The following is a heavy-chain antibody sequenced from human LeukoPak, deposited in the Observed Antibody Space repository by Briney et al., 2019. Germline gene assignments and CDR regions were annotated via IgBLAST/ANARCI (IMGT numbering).Heavy chain of an antibody. D-gene: IGHD2-21*02. CDR1: GYTFTSYG. V-gene: IGHV1-18*01. J-gene: IGHJ4*02. CDR2: ISAYNGNT. Sequence: ASVKVSCKASGYTFTSYGISWVRQAPGQGLEWMGWISAYNGNTNYAQKLQGRVTMTTDTSTSTAYMELRSLRSDDTAVYYCARVASPYCGGDCYSAYFDYWGQGTLVTVSS. CDR3: ARVASPYCGGDCYSAYFDY.